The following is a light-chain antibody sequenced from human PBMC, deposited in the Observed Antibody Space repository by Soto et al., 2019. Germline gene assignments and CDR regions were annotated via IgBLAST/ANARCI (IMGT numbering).Light chain of an antibody. Sequence: DIQMTQSPSTLSATAGDRVTITCRASQSISSWLAWYQHKLGKAPKLLIFDASSLQSGVPSRFSGSGSGTDFTLTISRLEPEDFAVYYCQQYGSSGTFGQGTKVDIK. V-gene: IGKV1-5*01. CDR1: QSISSW. CDR3: QQYGSSGT. J-gene: IGKJ1*01. CDR2: DAS.